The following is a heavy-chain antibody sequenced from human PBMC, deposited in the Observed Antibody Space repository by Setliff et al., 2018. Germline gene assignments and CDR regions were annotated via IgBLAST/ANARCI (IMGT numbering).Heavy chain of an antibody. CDR1: GGTFSSYG. D-gene: IGHD5-18*01. CDR2: TIPIFGST. CDR3: AREGVDTRSSTDYRYYMDV. Sequence: SVKVSCKASGGTFSSYGISWVRQAPGQGLEWMGGTIPIFGSTNYAQKFQDRVTIITDESTSTAYMELRSLRAEDTAVYYCAREGVDTRSSTDYRYYMDVWGKGTTVTVSS. V-gene: IGHV1-69*05. J-gene: IGHJ6*03.